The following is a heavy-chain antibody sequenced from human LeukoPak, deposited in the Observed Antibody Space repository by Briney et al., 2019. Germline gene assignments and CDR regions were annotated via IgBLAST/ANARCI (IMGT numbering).Heavy chain of an antibody. CDR2: IYYSGSA. CDR1: GGSISSYY. D-gene: IGHD2-2*01. V-gene: IGHV4-59*01. Sequence: SETLSLTCTVSGGSISSYYWSWIRQPPGKGLEWIGYIYYSGSANYNPSLKSRVTISVDTSKNQFSLKLSSVTAADTAVYYCARGDGEVPAAKFLFLGWFDPWGQGTLVTVSS. CDR3: ARGDGEVPAAKFLFLGWFDP. J-gene: IGHJ5*02.